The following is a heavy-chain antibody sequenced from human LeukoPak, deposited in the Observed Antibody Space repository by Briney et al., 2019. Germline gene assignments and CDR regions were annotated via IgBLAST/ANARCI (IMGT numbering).Heavy chain of an antibody. J-gene: IGHJ4*02. CDR1: GFTFSSYA. V-gene: IGHV3-64*01. CDR2: ISSNGGST. CDR3: AKDSSEKRAYSGSYFDY. Sequence: GGSLRLSCAASGFTFSSYAMHWVRQAPGKGLEYVSAISSNGGSTYYANSVKGRFTISRDNSKNTLYLQMNSLRAEDTAVYYCAKDSSEKRAYSGSYFDYWGQGTLVTVSS. D-gene: IGHD1-26*01.